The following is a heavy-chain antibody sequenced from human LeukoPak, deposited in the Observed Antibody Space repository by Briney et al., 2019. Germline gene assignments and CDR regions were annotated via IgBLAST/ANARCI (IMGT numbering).Heavy chain of an antibody. V-gene: IGHV3-43D*03. Sequence: GGSLRLSCAASGFTFDDYAMHWVRQAPGKGLEWVSLISWDGGSTYYADSVKGRFTISRDNSKNPLYLQMNSLRAEDTALYYCAKGRGSYRIFDYWGQGTLATVSS. J-gene: IGHJ4*02. CDR1: GFTFDDYA. D-gene: IGHD3-16*02. CDR3: AKGRGSYRIFDY. CDR2: ISWDGGST.